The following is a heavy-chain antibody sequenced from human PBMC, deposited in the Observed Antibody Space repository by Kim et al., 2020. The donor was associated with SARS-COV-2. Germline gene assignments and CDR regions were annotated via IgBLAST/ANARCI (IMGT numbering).Heavy chain of an antibody. J-gene: IGHJ5*02. CDR3: ARIPFDSSGYYPPERFDP. D-gene: IGHD3-22*01. CDR2: IYYSGST. V-gene: IGHV4-39*01. Sequence: SETLSLTCTVSGGSISSSSYYWGWIRQPPGKGLEWIGSIYYSGSTYYNPSLKSRVTISVDTSKNQFSLKLSSVTAADTAVYYCARIPFDSSGYYPPERFDPWGQGTLVTASS. CDR1: GGSISSSSYY.